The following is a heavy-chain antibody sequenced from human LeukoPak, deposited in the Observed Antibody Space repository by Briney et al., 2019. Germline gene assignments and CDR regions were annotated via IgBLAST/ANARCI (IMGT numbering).Heavy chain of an antibody. D-gene: IGHD2-21*02. CDR2: ISAFNGNT. CDR3: ARDLIETYCGGDCHPTLFDY. V-gene: IGHV1-18*01. Sequence: GASVKVSCKASGYTFTSYDISWVRQAPGQGLEWMGWISAFNGNTNYAQKLQGRVTMTTDSSTSTAYMELRSLRSDDTAVYYCARDLIETYCGGDCHPTLFDYWGQGTLVTVSS. CDR1: GYTFTSYD. J-gene: IGHJ4*02.